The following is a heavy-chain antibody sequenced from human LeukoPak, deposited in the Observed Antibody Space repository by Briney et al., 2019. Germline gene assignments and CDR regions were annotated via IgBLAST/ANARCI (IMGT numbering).Heavy chain of an antibody. J-gene: IGHJ4*02. CDR2: ISSSSSTI. CDR1: GFTFSSYS. Sequence: GGSLRLSCAASGFTFSSYSMNWVRQAPGKGLEWVSYISSSSSTIYYADSVKGRFTISRDNAKNSLYLQMNSLRAEDTAVYYCARDPENLSGYYGSGSNLPSGRDFDYWGQGTLVTVSS. D-gene: IGHD3-10*01. CDR3: ARDPENLSGYYGSGSNLPSGRDFDY. V-gene: IGHV3-48*04.